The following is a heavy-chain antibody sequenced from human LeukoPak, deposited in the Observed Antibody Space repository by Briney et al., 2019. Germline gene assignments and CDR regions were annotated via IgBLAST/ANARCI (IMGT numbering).Heavy chain of an antibody. V-gene: IGHV4-59*01. Sequence: SETLSLTCTVSGGSIGSYYWSWIRQPPGKGLEWIGYMYYSGSTNYNPSLKSRVTISVGTSKNQFSLKLSSVTAADTAVYYCARNRWMDVWGQGTTVTVSS. CDR3: ARNRWMDV. CDR1: GGSIGSYY. CDR2: MYYSGST. J-gene: IGHJ6*02. D-gene: IGHD3-16*02.